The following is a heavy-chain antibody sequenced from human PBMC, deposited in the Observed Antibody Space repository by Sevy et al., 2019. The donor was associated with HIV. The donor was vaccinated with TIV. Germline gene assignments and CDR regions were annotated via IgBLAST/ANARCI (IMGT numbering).Heavy chain of an antibody. D-gene: IGHD3-22*01. CDR3: AREYYDSSGYYEEDYYYYGMDV. CDR2: INHSGST. CDR1: GGSFSGYY. Sequence: SETLSLTCAVYGGSFSGYYWSWIRQHPGKGLEWIGEINHSGSTNYNPSLKSRVTVSVDTSKNQFSLKLSSVTAADTAVYYCAREYYDSSGYYEEDYYYYGMDVWGQGTTVTVSS. J-gene: IGHJ6*02. V-gene: IGHV4-34*01.